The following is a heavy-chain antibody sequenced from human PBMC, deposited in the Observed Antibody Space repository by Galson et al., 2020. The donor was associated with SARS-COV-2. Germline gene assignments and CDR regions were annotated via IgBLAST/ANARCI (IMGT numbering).Heavy chain of an antibody. V-gene: IGHV3-48*03. CDR2: ISSSGSKI. CDR3: AREGDGYLSLYCVLMDV. D-gene: IGHD5-12*01. J-gene: IGHJ6*04. CDR1: GFTFSNYE. Sequence: GESLKISCAASGFTFSNYEMNWVRQAPGKGLEWVSFISSSGSKIFYADSVKGRFTVSRDNAQNSLYLQMNGLRAEDTAVYFCAREGDGYLSLYCVLMDVLGDGTRVAVSS.